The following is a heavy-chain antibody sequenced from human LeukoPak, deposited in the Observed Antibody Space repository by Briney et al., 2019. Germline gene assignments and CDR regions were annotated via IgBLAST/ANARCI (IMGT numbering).Heavy chain of an antibody. CDR3: ARENGGDCDNWFDP. Sequence: PSETLSLTCAVYGGSFSGYYWSWIRQPPGKGLEWIGEINHSGSTNYNPSLKSRVTISVDTSKNQFSLKLSSVTAADTAVYYCARENGGDCDNWFDPWGQGTLVTVSS. J-gene: IGHJ5*02. CDR2: INHSGST. D-gene: IGHD2-21*02. V-gene: IGHV4-34*01. CDR1: GGSFSGYY.